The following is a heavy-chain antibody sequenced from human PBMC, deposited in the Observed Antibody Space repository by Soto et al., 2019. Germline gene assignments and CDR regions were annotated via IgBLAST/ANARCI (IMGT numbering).Heavy chain of an antibody. CDR2: ISYDGSNK. J-gene: IGHJ6*02. CDR3: ARDRGMVYANYGMDV. D-gene: IGHD2-8*01. V-gene: IGHV3-30-3*01. Sequence: LRLSCAASGFTFSSYAMHWVRQAPGKRLEWVAVISYDGSNKYYADSVKGRFTISRDNSKNTLYLQMNSLRAEDTAVYYCARDRGMVYANYGMDVWGQGTTVTVSS. CDR1: GFTFSSYA.